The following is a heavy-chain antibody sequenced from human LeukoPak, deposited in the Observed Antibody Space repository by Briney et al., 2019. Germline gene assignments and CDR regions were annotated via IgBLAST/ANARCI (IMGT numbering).Heavy chain of an antibody. CDR2: INGDESST. Sequence: PGGSLRLSCAASGFTFSSYAMSWVRQVPGRGLEWASRINGDESSTNYADSVKGRFTISRGNAKATLYLHMNSLTAEDTAVYYCARGAKWAYYFDYWGQGTLVTVSS. D-gene: IGHD1-26*01. CDR3: ARGAKWAYYFDY. V-gene: IGHV3-74*01. CDR1: GFTFSSYA. J-gene: IGHJ4*02.